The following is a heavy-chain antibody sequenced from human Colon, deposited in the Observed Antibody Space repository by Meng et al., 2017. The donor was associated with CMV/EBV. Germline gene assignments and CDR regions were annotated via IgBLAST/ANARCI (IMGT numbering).Heavy chain of an antibody. J-gene: IGHJ4*02. CDR3: ARGDYDFWGGY. V-gene: IGHV3-48*04. CDR2: ISSSGGTI. Sequence: GESLKISCAASGFTLSNSWMSWVRQAPGKGLEWIASISSSGGTIYYADSVKGRFTISRDNAKNSLYLQMNSLRAGDTAVYYCARGDYDFWGGYWGQGTLVTVSS. CDR1: GFTLSNSW. D-gene: IGHD3-3*01.